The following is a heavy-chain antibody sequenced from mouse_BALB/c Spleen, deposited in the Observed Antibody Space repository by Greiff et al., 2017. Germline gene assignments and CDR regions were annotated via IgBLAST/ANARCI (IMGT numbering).Heavy chain of an antibody. CDR3: TRRQLGLRGAMDY. CDR1: GYTFTSYW. CDR2: IYPGSGST. D-gene: IGHD3-1*01. V-gene: IGHV1S22*01. Sequence: LKQPGSELVRPGASVKLSCKASGYTFTSYWMHWVKQRPGQGLEWIGNIYPGSGSTNYDEKFKSKATLTVDTSSSTAYMQLSSLTSEDSAVYYCTRRQLGLRGAMDYWGQGTSVTVSS. J-gene: IGHJ4*01.